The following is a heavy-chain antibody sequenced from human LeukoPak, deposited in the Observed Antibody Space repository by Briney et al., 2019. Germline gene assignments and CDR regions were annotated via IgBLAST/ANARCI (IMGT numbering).Heavy chain of an antibody. CDR1: GGSFSGYY. Sequence: SSETLSLTCAVYGGSFSGYYWSWIRQPPGKGLEWIGEINDSGSTSCSPSLKSRVSISVDTSKNQFSLKLSSVTAADTAVYYCARSHSVWTSFDYWGQGTLVTVSS. CDR2: INDSGST. J-gene: IGHJ4*02. V-gene: IGHV4-34*01. CDR3: ARSHSVWTSFDY. D-gene: IGHD3/OR15-3a*01.